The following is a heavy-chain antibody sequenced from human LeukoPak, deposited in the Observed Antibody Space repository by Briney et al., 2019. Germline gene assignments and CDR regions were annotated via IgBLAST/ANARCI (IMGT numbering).Heavy chain of an antibody. Sequence: GGSLRLSCAASGFTVSSNYMSWVRQAPGKGLEWVGRIRNDRITDYAAPVQGRFSISRDNSKNTFYLQMNSLRTEDTGMYFCTWMATIFTVDYWGQGTLVTVSS. D-gene: IGHD5-12*01. CDR1: GFTVSSNY. J-gene: IGHJ4*02. CDR3: TWMATIFTVDY. CDR2: IRNDRIT. V-gene: IGHV3-15*01.